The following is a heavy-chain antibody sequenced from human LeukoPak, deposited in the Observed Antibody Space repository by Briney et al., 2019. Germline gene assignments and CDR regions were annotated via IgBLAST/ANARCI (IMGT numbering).Heavy chain of an antibody. CDR3: ARRSPYSTAWAAFDS. V-gene: IGHV5-51*01. CDR1: GYTFSSYW. D-gene: IGHD6-19*01. CDR2: IYPTDSET. Sequence: GESLKISCKGSGYTFSSYWIGWLRQMPGKGLEWMGIIYPTDSETRYSPSFQGQVTISVDKSINTAYLQWSSLKASDTAMYFCARRSPYSTAWAAFDSWGQGTLVTASS. J-gene: IGHJ4*01.